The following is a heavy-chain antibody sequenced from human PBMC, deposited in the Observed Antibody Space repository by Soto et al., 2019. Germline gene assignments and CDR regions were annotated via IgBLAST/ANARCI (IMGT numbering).Heavy chain of an antibody. D-gene: IGHD4-4*01. CDR2: IKEDGSEK. CDR1: GFTFSSYW. V-gene: IGHV3-7*01. Sequence: EVQLVESGGTLVQPGGSLSLSCAASGFTFSSYWMSCVLHPPEKGLEWRANIKEDGSEKYYVDSVQGRFTISRDNAKNSLYLQMNSLRAEYTAVDYCTRGGGRDSNEPYWGHGTLVIVSS. CDR3: TRGGGRDSNEPY. J-gene: IGHJ4*01.